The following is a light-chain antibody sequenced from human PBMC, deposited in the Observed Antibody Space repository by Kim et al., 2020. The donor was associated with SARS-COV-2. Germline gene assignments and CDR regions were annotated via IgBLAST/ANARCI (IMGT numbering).Light chain of an antibody. Sequence: SVAGSPGQSIPNSCTGASSDLVSWYQHHPGEAPKLIIFEVNKRPSQISNRFSGSKSANTASLTIAGLQAEDEANYYCCSYEGTVVFGGGTQLTVL. J-gene: IGLJ2*01. CDR2: EVN. V-gene: IGLV2-23*02. CDR1: SSDL. CDR3: CSYEGTVV.